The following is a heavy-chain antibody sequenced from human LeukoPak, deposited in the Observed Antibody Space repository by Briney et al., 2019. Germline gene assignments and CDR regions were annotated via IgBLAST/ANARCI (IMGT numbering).Heavy chain of an antibody. CDR1: GGSISSYY. Sequence: SETLSLTCTVSGGSISSYYWSWIRQPPGKGLEWIGYIYYSGSTNYNPSLKSRVTISVDTSKNQFSLKLSSVTAADTAVYYCASSARSIAAAEFDYWGQGTLVTVSS. D-gene: IGHD6-13*01. CDR2: IYYSGST. V-gene: IGHV4-59*01. J-gene: IGHJ4*02. CDR3: ASSARSIAAAEFDY.